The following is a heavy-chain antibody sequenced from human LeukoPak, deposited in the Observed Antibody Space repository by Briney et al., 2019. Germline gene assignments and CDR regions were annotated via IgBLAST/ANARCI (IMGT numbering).Heavy chain of an antibody. D-gene: IGHD5-18*01. CDR2: INSDGSST. V-gene: IGHV3-74*01. CDR3: ARDYSYGLFDY. CDR1: GFTFGSYW. Sequence: PGGSLRLSCAASGFTFGSYWMHWVRQAPGKGLVWVSRINSDGSSTSYADSVKGRFTISRDNAKNTLYLQMNSLRAEDTAVYYCARDYSYGLFDYWGQGTLVTVSS. J-gene: IGHJ4*02.